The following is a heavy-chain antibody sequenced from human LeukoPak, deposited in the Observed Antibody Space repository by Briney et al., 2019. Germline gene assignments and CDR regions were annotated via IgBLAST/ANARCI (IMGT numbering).Heavy chain of an antibody. V-gene: IGHV1-18*01. Sequence: GASVTVSCKASGYTFTSYGISWVRQAPGQGLEWMGWISAYNGNTNYAQKLQGRVTMTTDTSTSTAYMELRSLRSDDTAVYYCASGGGSGWPHYYYYYGMDVWGQGTTVTVSS. CDR1: GYTFTSYG. CDR2: ISAYNGNT. D-gene: IGHD6-19*01. J-gene: IGHJ6*02. CDR3: ASGGGSGWPHYYYYYGMDV.